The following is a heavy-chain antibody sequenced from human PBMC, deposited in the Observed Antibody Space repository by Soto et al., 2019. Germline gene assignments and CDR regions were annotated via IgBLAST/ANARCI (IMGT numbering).Heavy chain of an antibody. CDR2: ISAYNGNT. J-gene: IGHJ4*02. V-gene: IGHV1-18*04. CDR3: ARVRSSGWHLFDY. Sequence: GDSGRVSSKASGYTFTRYGISWVRQAPGQGLEWMGWISAYNGNTNYAQKLQGRVTMTTDTSTSTAYMELRSLRSDDTAVYYCARVRSSGWHLFDYWGQGTLVTVSS. CDR1: GYTFTRYG. D-gene: IGHD6-19*01.